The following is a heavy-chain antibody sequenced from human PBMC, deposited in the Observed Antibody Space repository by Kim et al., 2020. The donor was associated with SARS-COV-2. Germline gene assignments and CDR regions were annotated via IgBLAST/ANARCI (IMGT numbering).Heavy chain of an antibody. CDR2: ISYDGSNK. D-gene: IGHD2-15*01. CDR3: AKDCSGGSPYYYYGMDV. Sequence: GGSLRLSCAASGFTFSSYGMHWVRQAPGKALEWVAVISYDGSNKYYADSVKGRFTISRDNSKNTLYLQMNSLRAEDTAVYYCAKDCSGGSPYYYYGMDVWGQGTTVTVSS. V-gene: IGHV3-30*18. J-gene: IGHJ6*02. CDR1: GFTFSSYG.